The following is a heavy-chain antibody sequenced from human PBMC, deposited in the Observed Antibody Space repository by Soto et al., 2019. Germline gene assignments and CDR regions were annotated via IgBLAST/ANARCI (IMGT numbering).Heavy chain of an antibody. CDR1: GFTFSSYG. CDR2: ISYDGSNK. D-gene: IGHD5-12*01. Sequence: GGSLRLSCAASGFTFSSYGMHWVRQAPGKGLEWVAVISYDGSNKYYADSVKGRFTISRDNSKNTLYLQMNSLRAEDTAVYYCAKDHVDIVATGAYYYYYGMDVWGQGTTVTVSS. V-gene: IGHV3-30*18. J-gene: IGHJ6*02. CDR3: AKDHVDIVATGAYYYYYGMDV.